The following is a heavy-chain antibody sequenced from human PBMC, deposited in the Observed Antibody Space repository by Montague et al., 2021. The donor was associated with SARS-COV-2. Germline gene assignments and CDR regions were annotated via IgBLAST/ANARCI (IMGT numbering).Heavy chain of an antibody. J-gene: IGHJ5*02. CDR2: VDHSGYT. Sequence: SETLSLTCAVYGGSFHIFSWGWIRQSPRKGLEWIGDVDHSGYTKYNPSLKSRVTISVDTSKNQFSLNLTSVTAADTAMYYCAGNVYAYANCFDPWGQGTLVTVSS. V-gene: IGHV4-34*01. D-gene: IGHD3-16*01. CDR3: AGNVYAYANCFDP. CDR1: GGSFHIFS.